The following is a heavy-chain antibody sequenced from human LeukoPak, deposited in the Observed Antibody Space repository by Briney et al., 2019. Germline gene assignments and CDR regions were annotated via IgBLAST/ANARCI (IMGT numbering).Heavy chain of an antibody. V-gene: IGHV1-3*03. CDR3: AREDYGDYVFDS. D-gene: IGHD4-17*01. J-gene: IGHJ4*02. Sequence: GASVKVSCKASGYTFASYAMHWVRQAPGQRLEWMGWINVGNGNTKYSQEFQGRVTITRDTSASTAYMELSSLRSEDMAVYYCAREDYGDYVFDSWGQGTLVTVSS. CDR1: GYTFASYA. CDR2: INVGNGNT.